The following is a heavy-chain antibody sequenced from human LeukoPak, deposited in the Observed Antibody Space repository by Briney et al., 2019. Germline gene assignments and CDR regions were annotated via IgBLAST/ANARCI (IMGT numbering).Heavy chain of an antibody. CDR3: AKGHSGWYAAFDI. CDR2: IKHDGSEK. J-gene: IGHJ3*02. Sequence: GGSLRLSCAASGFSFNRYWMDWVRQAPGKGLEWVANIKHDGSEKYYVDSVKGRFTISRDNAKNTLYLQMNSLRAEDTAVYYCAKGHSGWYAAFDIWGQGTVVTVSS. CDR1: GFSFNRYW. V-gene: IGHV3-7*05. D-gene: IGHD6-19*01.